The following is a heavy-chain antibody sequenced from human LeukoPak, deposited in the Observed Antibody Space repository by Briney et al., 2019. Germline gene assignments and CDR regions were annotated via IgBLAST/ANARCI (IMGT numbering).Heavy chain of an antibody. CDR2: INSDGSST. D-gene: IGHD3-10*01. CDR1: GFTFSSYR. J-gene: IGHJ4*02. V-gene: IGHV3-74*01. Sequence: PGGSLRLSCAASGFTFSSYRMHWVRQAPGKGPVWVSRINSDGSSTSYADSVKGRFTISRDNAKNTLYLQMNSLRAEDTAVYYCARSPPNYYGSGSYVDYWGQGTLVTVSS. CDR3: ARSPPNYYGSGSYVDY.